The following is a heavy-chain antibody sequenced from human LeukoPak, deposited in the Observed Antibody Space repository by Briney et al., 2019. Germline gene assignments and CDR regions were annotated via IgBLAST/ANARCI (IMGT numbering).Heavy chain of an antibody. D-gene: IGHD1-1*01. Sequence: SVKVSCKASGGTFSSYAISWVRQAPGQGLEWMGGIIPIFGTANYAQKFQGRVTITTDESTSTAYMELSSLRSEDTAVYYCAAGTRGVDDAFEIWGQGTLVTVSS. CDR2: IIPIFGTA. CDR3: AAGTRGVDDAFEI. V-gene: IGHV1-69*05. CDR1: GGTFSSYA. J-gene: IGHJ3*02.